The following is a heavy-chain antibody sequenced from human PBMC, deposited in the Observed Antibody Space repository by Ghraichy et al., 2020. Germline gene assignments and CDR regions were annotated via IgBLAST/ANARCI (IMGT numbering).Heavy chain of an antibody. CDR2: INRDGNDK. D-gene: IGHD1-7*01. V-gene: IGHV3-7*01. J-gene: IGHJ4*02. CDR1: GFTFSSHW. Sequence: GGSLRLSCAASGFTFSSHWMSWVRQAPGKGLEWVANINRDGNDKYYMGSVRARFTISRDNAKNSLYLQMNSLGAEDTAVYHCATNSAWNYGYWGQGTLVTVSS. CDR3: ATNSAWNYGY.